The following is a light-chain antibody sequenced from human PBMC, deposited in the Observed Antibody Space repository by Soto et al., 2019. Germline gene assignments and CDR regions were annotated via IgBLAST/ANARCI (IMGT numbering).Light chain of an antibody. CDR1: SGHNSYA. CDR3: QTWSTDIRV. V-gene: IGLV4-69*01. CDR2: LNSDGSQ. Sequence: QLVLTQPPSASASLGASVKLTCTLSSGHNSYAIAWHQQQPEKGPRYLMKLNSDGSQSKGDGIPDRFSGSSSGAERYLTISSLQSEDEADYYCQTWSTDIRVFGGGTKLTVL. J-gene: IGLJ3*02.